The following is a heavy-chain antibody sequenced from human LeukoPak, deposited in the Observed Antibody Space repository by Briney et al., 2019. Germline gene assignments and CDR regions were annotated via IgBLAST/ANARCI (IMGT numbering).Heavy chain of an antibody. CDR3: ARSQDGSGSYFYYFYIDV. Sequence: GGSLRLSCAASGFAFSSYGMHWVRQAPGKGLEWVAYIHYDSSTEDYADSVKGRFTISRDNSKNTLFLQMNNLRAEDTAVYYCARSQDGSGSYFYYFYIDVWGKGTTV. D-gene: IGHD3-10*01. J-gene: IGHJ6*03. CDR1: GFAFSSYG. CDR2: IHYDSSTE. V-gene: IGHV3-30*02.